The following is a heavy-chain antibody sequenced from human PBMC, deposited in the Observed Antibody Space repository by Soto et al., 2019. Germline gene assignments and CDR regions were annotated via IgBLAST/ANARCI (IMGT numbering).Heavy chain of an antibody. CDR2: LSDSGGST. CDR3: AKASSSWSAGFFDL. V-gene: IGHV3-23*01. Sequence: EVQLLESGGGLVQPGGSLRLSCTASGFTFSSHAMTWVRQAPGKGLEWVSGLSDSGGSTYYADSVKGRFTISRDTSVNTLYLRMNTLRAEDTAVYYCAKASSSWSAGFFDLWGQGTLVTVSS. D-gene: IGHD6-13*01. J-gene: IGHJ4*02. CDR1: GFTFSSHA.